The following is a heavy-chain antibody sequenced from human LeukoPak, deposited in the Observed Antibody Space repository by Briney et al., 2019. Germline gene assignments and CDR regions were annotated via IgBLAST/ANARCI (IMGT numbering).Heavy chain of an antibody. D-gene: IGHD5-12*01. J-gene: IGHJ4*02. CDR2: ISSSSSYI. V-gene: IGHV3-21*01. CDR3: AREEGGYMVNFDY. Sequence: GGSLRLSCAASGFTFSSYSMNWVRQPPGKGLEWVSSISSSSSYIYYADSVKGRFTISRDNVKNSLYLQMNSLRAEDTAVYYCAREEGGYMVNFDYWGQGTLVTVSS. CDR1: GFTFSSYS.